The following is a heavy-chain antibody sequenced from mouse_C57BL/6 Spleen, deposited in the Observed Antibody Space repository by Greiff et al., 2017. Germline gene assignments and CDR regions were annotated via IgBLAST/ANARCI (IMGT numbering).Heavy chain of an antibody. D-gene: IGHD1-1*01. V-gene: IGHV1-50*01. CDR2: FDPSDSYT. CDR3: ARLEPYYGSSYWYFDV. CDR1: GYTFTSYW. J-gene: IGHJ1*03. Sequence: VQLQQPGAELVKPGASVKLSCKASGYTFTSYWMQWVKQRPGQGLEWIGEFDPSDSYTNYNQKFKGKATLTVDTSSSTAYMQLSSLTSEASAVYYCARLEPYYGSSYWYFDVWGTGTTVTVSS.